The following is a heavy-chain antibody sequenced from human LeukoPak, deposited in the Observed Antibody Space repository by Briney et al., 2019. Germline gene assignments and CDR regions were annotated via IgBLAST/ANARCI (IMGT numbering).Heavy chain of an antibody. CDR1: GFTFSYFP. V-gene: IGHV3-30-3*01. J-gene: IGHJ4*02. CDR2: ISYDGGTK. D-gene: IGHD3-16*01. Sequence: GGSLRLSCAASGFTFSYFPMHWVRQAPAKGLEWVAVISYDGGTKYYADSVKGRFTISRDNAKNSLYLQMNSLRAEDTAVYYCARERSLGGYGRTFDYWGQGTLVTVSS. CDR3: ARERSLGGYGRTFDY.